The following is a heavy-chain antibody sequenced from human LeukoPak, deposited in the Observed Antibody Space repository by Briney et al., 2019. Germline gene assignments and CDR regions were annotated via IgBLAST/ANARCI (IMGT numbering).Heavy chain of an antibody. CDR2: INTDGSST. Sequence: GGSLRLSWAASGFTFSSYWMHWVRQAPGKGLVWVSRINTDGSSTSYADSVKGRFTISRDNAKNTLYLQMNSLRAEDTAAYYCARGESAYSSSWYGSRLYFDYWGQGTLVTVSS. CDR3: ARGESAYSSSWYGSRLYFDY. D-gene: IGHD6-13*01. CDR1: GFTFSSYW. V-gene: IGHV3-74*01. J-gene: IGHJ4*02.